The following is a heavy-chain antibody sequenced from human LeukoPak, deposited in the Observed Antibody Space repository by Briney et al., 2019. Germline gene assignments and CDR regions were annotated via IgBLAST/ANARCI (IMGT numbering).Heavy chain of an antibody. J-gene: IGHJ4*02. V-gene: IGHV3-53*04. CDR1: GLTVSTEY. CDR3: ARALYYFDY. Sequence: GGSLRLSCAVSGLTVSTEYMGWVRQAPGKGLEWVSLINSGDSTSYADSVKGRFTISRHNSKNTLYLQMNSLRAEDTAVYYCARALYYFDYWGQGTLVTVSS. CDR2: INSGDST.